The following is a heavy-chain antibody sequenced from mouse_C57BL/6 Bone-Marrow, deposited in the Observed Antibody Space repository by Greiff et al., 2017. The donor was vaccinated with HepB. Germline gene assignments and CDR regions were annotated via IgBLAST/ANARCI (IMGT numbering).Heavy chain of an antibody. CDR3: AKAKTLLYAMDY. J-gene: IGHJ4*01. CDR2: IDPSDSYT. CDR1: GYTFTSYW. D-gene: IGHD2-1*01. Sequence: QVQLQQPGAELVMPGASVKLSCKASGYTFTSYWMHWVKQRPGQGLEWIGEIDPSDSYTNYNQKFKGKSTLTVDKSSSTAYMQLSRLTAEDSAVYYCAKAKTLLYAMDYWGQGSAVTVSS. V-gene: IGHV1-69*01.